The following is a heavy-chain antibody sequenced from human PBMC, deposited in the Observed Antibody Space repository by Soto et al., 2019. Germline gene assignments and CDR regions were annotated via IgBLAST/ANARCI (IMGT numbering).Heavy chain of an antibody. CDR2: IYPGDSDT. Sequence: PGGSLKISSQGFGYSLAHYWIAWGGQMPGKGLDWMGNIYPGDSDTTYSPSFRGQVTISADKSISTAYLQWSSLKASDTAIYYCARRSGYSGFDPWGLGTLVTVSS. CDR1: GYSLAHYW. D-gene: IGHD3-3*01. V-gene: IGHV5-51*03. CDR3: ARRSGYSGFDP. J-gene: IGHJ5*02.